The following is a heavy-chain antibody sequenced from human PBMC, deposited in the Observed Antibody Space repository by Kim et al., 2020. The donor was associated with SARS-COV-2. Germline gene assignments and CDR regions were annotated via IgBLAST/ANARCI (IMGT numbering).Heavy chain of an antibody. V-gene: IGHV3-30*18. CDR2: ISYDGSNK. CDR3: AKATMIVVNPSKIDY. CDR1: GFTFSSYG. J-gene: IGHJ4*02. D-gene: IGHD3-22*01. Sequence: GGSLRLSCAASGFTFSSYGMHWVRQAPGKGLEWVAVISYDGSNKYYADSVKGRFTISRDNSKNTLYLQMNSLRAEDTAVYYCAKATMIVVNPSKIDYWGQGTLVTVSS.